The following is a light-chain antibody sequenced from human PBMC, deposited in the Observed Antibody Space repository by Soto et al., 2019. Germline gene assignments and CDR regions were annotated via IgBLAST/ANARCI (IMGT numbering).Light chain of an antibody. CDR2: AAS. Sequence: DIQLTQSPSFLSASVGDRITITCRASQGISGSVAWYQQKPGTAPKLLIYAASTLESGVPSRFSGSGSGTEFALTISSLQPEDFATYYCQQLNSYPFTFGGGTRVEI. CDR3: QQLNSYPFT. CDR1: QGISGS. V-gene: IGKV1-9*01. J-gene: IGKJ4*01.